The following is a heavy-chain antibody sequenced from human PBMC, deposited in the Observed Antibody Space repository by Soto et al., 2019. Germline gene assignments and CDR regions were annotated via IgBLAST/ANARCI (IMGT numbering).Heavy chain of an antibody. CDR2: FSYRGDT. CDR3: ASRAATVASWNWFDP. D-gene: IGHD4-17*01. J-gene: IGHJ5*02. CDR1: GGSITSAGFF. Sequence: QAQIEESGPGLVKPAETLSLTCSVSGGSITSAGFFWGWFRQPPGRGLEWIGSFSYRGDTFYNPSLKSRATISVDTFKNQISLIVNSVTAADTAVYYCASRAATVASWNWFDPWGQGTLVSVSS. V-gene: IGHV4-39*01.